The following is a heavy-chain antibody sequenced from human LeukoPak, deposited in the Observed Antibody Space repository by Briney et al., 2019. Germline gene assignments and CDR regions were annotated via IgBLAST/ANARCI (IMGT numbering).Heavy chain of an antibody. Sequence: SETLSLPCTVSGASIMFYYWSWVRQPPGKGLEWIGYIYYSGSTNYNPSLKSGVTMSIDTSKNHFSLNLNSVTAADTAIYYCALDSSGWSDDSFDIWGQGTMVTVSS. J-gene: IGHJ3*02. CDR2: IYYSGST. D-gene: IGHD6-13*01. CDR1: GASIMFYY. V-gene: IGHV4-59*01. CDR3: ALDSSGWSDDSFDI.